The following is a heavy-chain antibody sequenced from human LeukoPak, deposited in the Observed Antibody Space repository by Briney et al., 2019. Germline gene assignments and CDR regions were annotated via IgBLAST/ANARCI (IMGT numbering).Heavy chain of an antibody. V-gene: IGHV1-69*05. CDR1: GGTFSSYA. D-gene: IGHD2-15*01. Sequence: GASVKVSCKASGGTFSSYAISWVRQAPGQGLEWMGGIIPIFGTANYAQKFQGRVTITTDESTSTAYMELSSLRSEDTAVYYCAREFLLSSYAFDIWGQGTMVAVSS. CDR3: AREFLLSSYAFDI. CDR2: IIPIFGTA. J-gene: IGHJ3*02.